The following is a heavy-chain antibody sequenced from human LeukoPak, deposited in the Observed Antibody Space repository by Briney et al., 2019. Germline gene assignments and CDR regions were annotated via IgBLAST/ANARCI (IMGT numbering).Heavy chain of an antibody. CDR2: IASSGSTI. Sequence: GGSLRLSCSASGFTFSNYEMNWVRQAPGKGQEWVSYIASSGSTIYYADSVKGRFTISRDNAKGSLYLQMNSLRADDTAVYYCATSRGYFFRWFQHWGQGTLVTVSS. D-gene: IGHD3-22*01. V-gene: IGHV3-48*03. CDR1: GFTFSNYE. CDR3: ATSRGYFFRWFQH. J-gene: IGHJ1*01.